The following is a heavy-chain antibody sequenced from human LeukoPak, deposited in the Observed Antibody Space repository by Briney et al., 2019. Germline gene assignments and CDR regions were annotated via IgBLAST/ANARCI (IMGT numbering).Heavy chain of an antibody. D-gene: IGHD6-19*01. CDR2: ISYDGSNK. CDR3: AKVVAVAGTHPTYFDY. J-gene: IGHJ4*02. Sequence: GGSLRLSCAASGFTFSSYGMHWVRQAPGKGLEWVAVISYDGSNKYYADSVKGRFTISRDNSKNTLYLQMNSLRAEDTAVYYCAKVVAVAGTHPTYFDYWGQGTLVTVSS. CDR1: GFTFSSYG. V-gene: IGHV3-30*18.